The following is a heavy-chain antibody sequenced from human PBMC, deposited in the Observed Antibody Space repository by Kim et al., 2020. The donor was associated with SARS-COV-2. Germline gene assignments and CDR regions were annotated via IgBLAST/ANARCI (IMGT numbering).Heavy chain of an antibody. CDR3: ASRPITMVRGVIISQAHVFDY. D-gene: IGHD3-10*01. V-gene: IGHV3-23*01. J-gene: IGHJ4*02. CDR1: GFTFSSYA. Sequence: GGSLRLSCAASGFTFSSYAMSWVRQAPGKGLEWVSAISGSGGSTYYADSVKGRFTISRDNSKNTLYLQMNSLRAEDTAVYYCASRPITMVRGVIISQAHVFDYWGQGTLVTVSS. CDR2: ISGSGGST.